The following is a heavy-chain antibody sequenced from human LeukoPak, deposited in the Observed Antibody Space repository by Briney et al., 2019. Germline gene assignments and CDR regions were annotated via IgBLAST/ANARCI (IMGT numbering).Heavy chain of an antibody. V-gene: IGHV6-1*01. J-gene: IGHJ4*02. Sequence: SQTLSLTCAISGDSVSSNTAAWNWIRQSPSRGLEWLGRTFYRSKWHNDYAVSVKSRITINPDTSKNQFSLYLNSVTPEDTAVYYCARDGWPAFDYWGQGTLVTASS. CDR3: ARDGWPAFDY. D-gene: IGHD2-15*01. CDR2: TFYRSKWHN. CDR1: GDSVSSNTAA.